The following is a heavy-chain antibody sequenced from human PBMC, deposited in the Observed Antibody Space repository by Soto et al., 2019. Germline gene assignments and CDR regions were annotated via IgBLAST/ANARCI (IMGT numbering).Heavy chain of an antibody. Sequence: PGGSLRLSCAASGFTFDDYALHWVRQAPGKGLEGVAVISWHSGSLGFGDSVKGRFTISRDNAKNSVYLQMNSLKREDTALYYCAKDANNDILTGSYGMDVWGQGTKVTVSS. CDR3: AKDANNDILTGSYGMDV. CDR1: GFTFDDYA. V-gene: IGHV3-9*01. J-gene: IGHJ6*02. CDR2: ISWHSGSL. D-gene: IGHD3-9*01.